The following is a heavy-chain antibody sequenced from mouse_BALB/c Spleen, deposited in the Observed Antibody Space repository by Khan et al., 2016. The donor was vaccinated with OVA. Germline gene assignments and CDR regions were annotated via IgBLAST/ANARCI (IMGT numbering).Heavy chain of an antibody. Sequence: EVQLQESGPGLVKPSQSLSLTCTVSGYSITSDFAWNWVRQFPGNKLEWMGYISFSGSTSYGPSLKSRLSITRDTSKNQFFLQLSSVTTEDTATYYWTRSVCYVYAYAMDYWGQGTSVTVSS. J-gene: IGHJ4*01. CDR2: ISFSGST. V-gene: IGHV3-2*02. CDR3: TRSVCYVYAYAMDY. D-gene: IGHD2-2*01. CDR1: GYSITSDFA.